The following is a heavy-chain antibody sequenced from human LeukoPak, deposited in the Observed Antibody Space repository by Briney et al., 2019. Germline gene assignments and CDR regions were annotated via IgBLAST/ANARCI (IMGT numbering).Heavy chain of an antibody. J-gene: IGHJ6*04. D-gene: IGHD2-21*02. Sequence: SETLSLTCTVSGGSISSYYWSWIRQPAGKGLEWIGRIYTSGSTNYNPSLKSRVTMSVDTSKSQFSLKLSSVTAADTAVYYCARDGGYCGGDCFVDVWGKGTTVTVSS. V-gene: IGHV4-4*07. CDR2: IYTSGST. CDR3: ARDGGYCGGDCFVDV. CDR1: GGSISSYY.